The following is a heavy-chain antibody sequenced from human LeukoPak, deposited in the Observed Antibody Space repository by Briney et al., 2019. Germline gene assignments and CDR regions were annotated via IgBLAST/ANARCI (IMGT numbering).Heavy chain of an antibody. CDR2: ISGSGGST. J-gene: IGHJ4*02. CDR3: AKDFILRSDEG. V-gene: IGHV3-23*01. D-gene: IGHD2-21*01. Sequence: VRQXXXXXLEWVSAISGSGGSTYYADSVKGRFTISRDNSKNTLYLQMNSLRAEDTAVYYCAKDFILRSDEGWGQGTLVTVSS.